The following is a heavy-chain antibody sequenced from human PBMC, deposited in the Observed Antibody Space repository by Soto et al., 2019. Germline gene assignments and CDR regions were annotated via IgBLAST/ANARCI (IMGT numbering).Heavy chain of an antibody. D-gene: IGHD3-9*01. CDR3: SRDDSDWFFN. CDR1: GFTFRSYW. J-gene: IGHJ4*02. CDR2: INSDGSST. Sequence: GGSLRLSCAASGFTFRSYWMQWVRQAPGKGLVWVSWINSDGSSTSYADSVKGRFTISRDNVKNSLYLQMNSLGAEDTAVYYCSRDDSDWFFNWGRGTLVTVSS. V-gene: IGHV3-74*01.